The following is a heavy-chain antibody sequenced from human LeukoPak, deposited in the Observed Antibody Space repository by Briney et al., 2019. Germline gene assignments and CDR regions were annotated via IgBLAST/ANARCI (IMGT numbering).Heavy chain of an antibody. V-gene: IGHV3-21*01. Sequence: GGSLRLSCAASGFSFSVSGMNWVRQAPGKGLEWVSYISSSSSNINYADSVRGRFTISRDNAKNSLYLHVDSLRVEDMAVYYCARGGAARPDYWGQGTLVTVSS. D-gene: IGHD6-6*01. CDR1: GFSFSVSG. J-gene: IGHJ4*02. CDR3: ARGGAARPDY. CDR2: ISSSSSNI.